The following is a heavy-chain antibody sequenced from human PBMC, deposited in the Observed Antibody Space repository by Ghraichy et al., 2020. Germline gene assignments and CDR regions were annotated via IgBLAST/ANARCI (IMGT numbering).Heavy chain of an antibody. V-gene: IGHV1-18*04. J-gene: IGHJ3*02. CDR1: GYTFTSYG. D-gene: IGHD1-26*01. CDR2: ISVYNGNT. Sequence: ASVKVSCKASGYTFTSYGISWVRQAPGQGLEWRGWISVYNGNTNYAQKFQGRVTMTRDTSTSTADMELRSLRSDDTAVYYCARESGSYSAVDIWGQGTMVTVSS. CDR3: ARESGSYSAVDI.